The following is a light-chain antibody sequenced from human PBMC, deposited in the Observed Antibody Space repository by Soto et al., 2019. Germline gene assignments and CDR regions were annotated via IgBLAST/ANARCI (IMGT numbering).Light chain of an antibody. CDR3: QQRSNWPLT. CDR1: QTVSRN. J-gene: IGKJ5*01. V-gene: IGKV3-11*01. Sequence: ELVMTQSPATLSVSPGERATLSCRASQTVSRNLAWYQQRPGQAPRLLIYDISNRAAGVPARFSGSGSETEFTLTINSLQPEDFAVYYCQQRSNWPLTFGQGTRLEIK. CDR2: DIS.